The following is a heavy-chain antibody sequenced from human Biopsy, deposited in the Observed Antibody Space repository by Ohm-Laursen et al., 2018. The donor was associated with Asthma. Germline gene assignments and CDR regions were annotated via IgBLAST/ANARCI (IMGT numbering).Heavy chain of an antibody. CDR2: ISSLSRYK. J-gene: IGHJ4*01. D-gene: IGHD3-10*01. Sequence: LRLSCSASGFDFSDYTMHWVRQAPGKGLEWVSSISSLSRYKYYSDSLRGRVTISRDNAKSSLHLQMSSLRAEDTAVYFCARDFTIGSGSPFHFWGPGTLVTVSS. V-gene: IGHV3-21*01. CDR3: ARDFTIGSGSPFHF. CDR1: GFDFSDYT.